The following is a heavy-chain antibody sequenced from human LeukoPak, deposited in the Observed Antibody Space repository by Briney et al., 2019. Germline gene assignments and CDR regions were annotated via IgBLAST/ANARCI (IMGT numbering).Heavy chain of an antibody. Sequence: GRSLRLSCAASGFTFSSYSMNWVRQAPGKGLEWVSFISSSSSTIYYADSVKGRFTISRDNAKNSLYLQMNSLRAEDTAVYYCARDRGGSYSAIDYWGQGTLVTVSS. CDR3: ARDRGGSYSAIDY. CDR1: GFTFSSYS. V-gene: IGHV3-48*04. D-gene: IGHD1-26*01. J-gene: IGHJ4*02. CDR2: ISSSSSTI.